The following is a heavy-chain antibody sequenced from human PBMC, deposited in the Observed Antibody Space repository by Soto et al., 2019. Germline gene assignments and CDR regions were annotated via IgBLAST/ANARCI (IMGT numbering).Heavy chain of an antibody. CDR3: ARIGGAFLI. V-gene: IGHV3-48*03. Sequence: GGSLRLSCAVSGFSFIRYEMNWVRQVQGKGLEWVSYISSSGATIKYADSMKGRFTITRDNSKNSVYLQIHSLGVYYRAVYYCARIGGAFLIWGRGTLVTVSS. D-gene: IGHD3-16*01. CDR1: GFSFIRYE. J-gene: IGHJ4*03. CDR2: ISSSGATI.